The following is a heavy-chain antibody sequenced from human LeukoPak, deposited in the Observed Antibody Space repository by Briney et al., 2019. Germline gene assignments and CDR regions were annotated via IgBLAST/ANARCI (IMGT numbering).Heavy chain of an antibody. CDR1: GFTFSSYA. D-gene: IGHD5-18*01. CDR3: ARDTLPYTYGAYPFDY. Sequence: GGSLRLSSAASGFTFSSYAMHWVRQAPGKGLEWVAVISYDGSNKYYADSVKGRFTISRDNSKNTLYLQMNSLRAEDTAVYYCARDTLPYTYGAYPFDYWGQGTLVTVSS. V-gene: IGHV3-30*04. J-gene: IGHJ4*02. CDR2: ISYDGSNK.